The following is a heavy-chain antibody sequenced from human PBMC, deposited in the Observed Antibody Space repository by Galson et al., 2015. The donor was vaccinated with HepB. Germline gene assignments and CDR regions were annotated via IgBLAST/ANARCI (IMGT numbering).Heavy chain of an antibody. J-gene: IGHJ4*02. V-gene: IGHV3-23*01. CDR1: GVTFNRFA. D-gene: IGHD4-23*01. CDR2: ISGNGGST. CDR3: ARSEVTTVVTDFDS. Sequence: SLRLSCAAAGVTFNRFAMTWVRQTPGKGLEWVSSISGNGGSTYYADSVKGRFTVSRDDSKNSVFLQMNSLRSEDTAVYYCARSEVTTVVTDFDSWGQGTLVTVSS.